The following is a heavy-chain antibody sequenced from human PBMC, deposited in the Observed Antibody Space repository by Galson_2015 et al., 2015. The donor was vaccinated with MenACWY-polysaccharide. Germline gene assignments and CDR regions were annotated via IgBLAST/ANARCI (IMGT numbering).Heavy chain of an antibody. CDR2: INVGNGNT. Sequence: SVKVSCKASGYRFTSYGIHWLRQAPGQGPEWMGWINVGNGNTKSSQKFGGRVNITRDTSATTVHLGLGILRSEDTVVYYCARDKKTTYGVEIVGYYFDRWGQGALVTVSS. D-gene: IGHD3-3*01. V-gene: IGHV1-3*01. CDR3: ARDKKTTYGVEIVGYYFDR. CDR1: GYRFTSYG. J-gene: IGHJ4*02.